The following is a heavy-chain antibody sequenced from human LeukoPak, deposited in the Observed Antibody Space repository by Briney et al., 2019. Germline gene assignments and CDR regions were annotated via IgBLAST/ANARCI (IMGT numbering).Heavy chain of an antibody. CDR1: GFTFSSYS. CDR3: ARDLTYGGKRGYYFDY. D-gene: IGHD4-23*01. V-gene: IGHV3-21*01. J-gene: IGHJ4*02. Sequence: GGPLRLSCAASGFTFSSYSMNWVRQAPGKGLEWVSSISSSSSYIYYADSVKGRFTISRDNAKNSLYLQMNSLRAGDTAVYYCARDLTYGGKRGYYFDYWGQGTLVTVSS. CDR2: ISSSSSYI.